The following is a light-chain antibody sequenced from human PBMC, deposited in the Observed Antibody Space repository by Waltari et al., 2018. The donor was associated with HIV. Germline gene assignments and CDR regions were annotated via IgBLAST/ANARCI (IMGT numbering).Light chain of an antibody. CDR2: TNN. Sequence: QSVLTQPPSASGAPGPRVTISCSGNSPNIGRNTVTWYQQLPETAPKLLIYTNNQRPAGVPDLFSCCESGTSASLAISGLQSGDEADYYCSTRDGGLRGVVFGGGTKLTVL. CDR1: SPNIGRNT. CDR3: STRDGGLRGVV. J-gene: IGLJ2*01. V-gene: IGLV1-44*01.